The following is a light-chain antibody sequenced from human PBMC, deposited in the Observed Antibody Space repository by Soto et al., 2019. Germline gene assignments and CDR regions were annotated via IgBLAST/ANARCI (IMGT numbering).Light chain of an antibody. J-gene: IGKJ1*01. CDR2: DAS. CDR3: QQRGNWPQT. V-gene: IGKV3-11*01. CDR1: QRISAY. Sequence: EIVLTQSPATLSLSPGERATLSCRASQRISAYLAWYQQKPGQAPRLLIYDASDRATGIPARFSGSGSGTDFTLTISSLEPEDFAVYYCQQRGNWPQTFGQGTKVEIK.